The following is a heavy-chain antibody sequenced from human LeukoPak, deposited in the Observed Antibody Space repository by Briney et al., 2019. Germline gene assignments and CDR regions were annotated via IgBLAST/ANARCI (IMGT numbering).Heavy chain of an antibody. Sequence: GGSLRLSCAASGFTFSSYGMHWVRQAPGKGLEWVAVISYDGGNKYYADSVKGRFTISRDNSKNTLYLQMNSLRAEDTAVYYCAKFQYTTVTTGNYWGQGTLVTVSS. D-gene: IGHD4-17*01. CDR2: ISYDGGNK. CDR1: GFTFSSYG. V-gene: IGHV3-30*18. J-gene: IGHJ4*02. CDR3: AKFQYTTVTTGNY.